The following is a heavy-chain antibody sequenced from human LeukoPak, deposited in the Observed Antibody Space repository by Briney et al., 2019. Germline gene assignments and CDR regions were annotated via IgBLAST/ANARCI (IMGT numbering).Heavy chain of an antibody. CDR3: AKDVVGATPLYYFDY. Sequence: GGSLRLSCAASGFTFSSYAMSWVRQAPGKGLEWVSAISGSGGSTYYADSVKGQFTISRDNSKNTLYLQMNSLRAEDTAVYYCAKDVVGATPLYYFDYWGQGTLVTVSS. CDR2: ISGSGGST. V-gene: IGHV3-23*01. D-gene: IGHD1-26*01. J-gene: IGHJ4*02. CDR1: GFTFSSYA.